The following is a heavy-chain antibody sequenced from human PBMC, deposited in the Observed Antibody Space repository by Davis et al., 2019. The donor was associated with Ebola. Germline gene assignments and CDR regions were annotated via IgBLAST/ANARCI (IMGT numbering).Heavy chain of an antibody. V-gene: IGHV1-46*01. Sequence: AASVKVSCKASGYTFTVYYMHWVRQAPGQGLEWMGIIHPGDGSATYAQKFQGRVTMTRNISISTAYMELSSLRSEDTAVYYCARGKVWVGATFDFFDYWGQGTQVIVSS. D-gene: IGHD1-26*01. CDR2: IHPGDGSA. CDR3: ARGKVWVGATFDFFDY. J-gene: IGHJ4*02. CDR1: GYTFTVYY.